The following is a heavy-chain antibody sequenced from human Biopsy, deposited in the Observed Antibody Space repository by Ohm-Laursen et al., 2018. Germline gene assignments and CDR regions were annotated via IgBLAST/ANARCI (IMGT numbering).Heavy chain of an antibody. J-gene: IGHJ4*02. CDR1: GFTFSTYW. CDR2: INSNGRST. V-gene: IGHV3-74*03. Sequence: SLRLSCAASGFTFSTYWMQWVRQAPGKGLVWVSRINSNGRSTAYADSVKGRFTISRDNAKNTLYLQLNSLRAEDTALYYCASYDEAGGYFAYWGQGALVTVPS. CDR3: ASYDEAGGYFAY. D-gene: IGHD2-8*02.